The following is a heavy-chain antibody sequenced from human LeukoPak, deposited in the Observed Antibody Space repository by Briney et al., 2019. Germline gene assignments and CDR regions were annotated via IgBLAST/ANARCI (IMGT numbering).Heavy chain of an antibody. D-gene: IGHD6-19*01. Sequence: HPGGSLRLSCAASGFTFSDYYMNWVRQAPGKGLEWVANIRPDGSAQFYADSVRGRFTISRDNAKNSLYLQMNSLTDDDTAVYYCARWLYTSGWAIDYWGQGTLVTVSS. CDR2: IRPDGSAQ. J-gene: IGHJ4*02. CDR3: ARWLYTSGWAIDY. CDR1: GFTFSDYY. V-gene: IGHV3-7*01.